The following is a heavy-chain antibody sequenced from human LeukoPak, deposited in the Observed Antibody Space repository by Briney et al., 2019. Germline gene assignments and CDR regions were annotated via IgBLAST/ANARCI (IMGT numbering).Heavy chain of an antibody. J-gene: IGHJ4*02. CDR3: AKDYAVEGDILTGVFDY. CDR1: GFTFDDYA. V-gene: IGHV3-9*01. D-gene: IGHD3-9*01. Sequence: GGSLRLSCAASGFTFDDYAMHWVRQAPGKGLEWVSGISWNSGSIGYADSVKGRFTISRDNAKNSLYLQMNSLRAEDTALYYCAKDYAVEGDILTGVFDYWGQGTLVTVSS. CDR2: ISWNSGSI.